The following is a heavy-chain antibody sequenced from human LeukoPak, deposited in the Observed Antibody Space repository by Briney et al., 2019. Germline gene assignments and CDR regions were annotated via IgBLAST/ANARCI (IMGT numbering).Heavy chain of an antibody. V-gene: IGHV1-2*02. CDR3: ARGHSDIWYSLGH. J-gene: IGHJ4*02. CDR1: GYTLTGYY. Sequence: ASVKVSCKTSGYTLTGYYIHWVRQASGQGLEWVAWINPNSGGTKYSQQFQGRATLTRDTSISTAYMELSRLTSDDTAVYYCARGHSDIWYSLGHWGQGTLVTVSA. CDR2: INPNSGGT. D-gene: IGHD1-26*01.